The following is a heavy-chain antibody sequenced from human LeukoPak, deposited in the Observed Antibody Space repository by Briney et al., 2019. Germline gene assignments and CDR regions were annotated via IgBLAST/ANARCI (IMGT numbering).Heavy chain of an antibody. D-gene: IGHD3-9*01. CDR3: ARGQLLRYFDWLYP. CDR1: GGSVSSGGYY. Sequence: SETLSLTCTVSGGSVSSGGYYRSWIRQPPGKGLEWIGYIFDSGSTNYNPSLKSRVTISVDTSKNQFSLKLSSVTAADTAVYYCARGQLLRYFDWLYPWAREPWSPSPQ. V-gene: IGHV4-61*08. CDR2: IFDSGST. J-gene: IGHJ5*02.